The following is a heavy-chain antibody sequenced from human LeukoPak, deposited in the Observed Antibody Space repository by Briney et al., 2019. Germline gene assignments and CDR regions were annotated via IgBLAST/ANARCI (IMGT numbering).Heavy chain of an antibody. D-gene: IGHD3-22*01. Sequence: PSETLSLTCAVYGGSFSGYYWSWIRQPPGKGLEWIGEINHSGSTNYNPSLKSRVTISVDTSKNQFSLKLSSVTAADTAVYYCARVQKPPYYYDSSGYYPKYYYYYYMDVWGKGTTVTVSS. J-gene: IGHJ6*03. CDR3: ARVQKPPYYYDSSGYYPKYYYYYYMDV. CDR1: GGSFSGYY. V-gene: IGHV4-34*01. CDR2: INHSGST.